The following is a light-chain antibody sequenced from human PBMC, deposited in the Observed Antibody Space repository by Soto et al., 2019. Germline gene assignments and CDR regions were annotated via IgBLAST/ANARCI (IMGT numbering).Light chain of an antibody. J-gene: IGKJ2*01. CDR1: QSISSW. Sequence: DIQMTQSPSTLSASVGDRVTITCRASQSISSWLAWYQQKPGKAPKLLIYKASSLESGVPSRFSGSGSGTEFTLTISSLQPDDSATYYCQQYNSYSTFGQGTKVDLK. CDR2: KAS. V-gene: IGKV1-5*03. CDR3: QQYNSYST.